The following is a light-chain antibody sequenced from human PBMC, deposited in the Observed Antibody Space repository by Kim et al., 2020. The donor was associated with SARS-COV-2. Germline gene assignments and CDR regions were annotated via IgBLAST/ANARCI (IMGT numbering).Light chain of an antibody. V-gene: IGKV1-39*01. CDR2: TAS. CDR3: QRTYSASRT. Sequence: DIQMTQSPSSLSASVGDRVTITCRASQDISRYLNWYQQKPGKAPKLLIYTASSLQSGVPSRFTGSGSETDFTLTISSLQPEDFATYYCQRTYSASRTFGRGTKVDIK. CDR1: QDISRY. J-gene: IGKJ1*01.